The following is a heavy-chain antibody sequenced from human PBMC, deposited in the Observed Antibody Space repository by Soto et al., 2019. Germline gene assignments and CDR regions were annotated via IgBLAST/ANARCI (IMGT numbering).Heavy chain of an antibody. Sequence: TLSLTCAVSGGSISSSNWWSWIRQPPGKALEWLALIYWHDDKRYSPSLKSRLTITKDTSKNQVVLTMTNMDPVDTATYYCAHRGGATVGLYYFDYWGQGALVTVSS. CDR3: AHRGGATVGLYYFDY. D-gene: IGHD3-16*01. J-gene: IGHJ4*02. V-gene: IGHV2-5*08. CDR1: GGSISSSNW. CDR2: IYWHDDK.